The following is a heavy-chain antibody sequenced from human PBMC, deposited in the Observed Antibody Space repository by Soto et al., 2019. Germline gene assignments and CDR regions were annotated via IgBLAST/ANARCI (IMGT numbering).Heavy chain of an antibody. CDR3: ARALGRGYSYGHYYYYGMDV. J-gene: IGHJ6*02. CDR1: GYTFTSYD. Sequence: QVQLVQSGAEVKKPGASVKVSCKASGYTFTSYDINWVRQATGQGLEWMGWMNPNSGNTGYAQKFQGRVTMTRNTTISTAYMKLSSLRSEDTAVYYCARALGRGYSYGHYYYYGMDVWGQGTTVTVSS. V-gene: IGHV1-8*01. D-gene: IGHD5-18*01. CDR2: MNPNSGNT.